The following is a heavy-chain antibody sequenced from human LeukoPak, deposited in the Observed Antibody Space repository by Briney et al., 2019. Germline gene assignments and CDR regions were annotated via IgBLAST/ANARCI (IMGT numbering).Heavy chain of an antibody. V-gene: IGHV3-49*04. D-gene: IGHD6-13*01. CDR2: IRSTAYGATT. CDR1: GFIFGDYA. Sequence: GGSLKLSCTASGFIFGDYAMSWVRQAPEKGLEWVAFIRSTAYGATTEYAASVKDRFTISRDDSKRIAYLQMNSLKTDDTAVYYCTRGVYQLLYFDYWGQGTLVTVSS. CDR3: TRGVYQLLYFDY. J-gene: IGHJ4*02.